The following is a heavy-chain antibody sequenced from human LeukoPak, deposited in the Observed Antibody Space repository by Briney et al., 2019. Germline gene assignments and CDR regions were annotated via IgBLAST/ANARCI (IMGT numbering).Heavy chain of an antibody. Sequence: GGSLRLSCAASGFTFSSYGMHWVRQAPGKGLEWVSTISGSGISTYYADSVKGRFTISRDTSKNTLYLQMNSLRAEDTAVYYCAKDPGASMIVVAITYFDYWGQGTLVTVSS. CDR3: AKDPGASMIVVAITYFDY. CDR1: GFTFSSYG. V-gene: IGHV3-23*01. CDR2: ISGSGIST. J-gene: IGHJ4*02. D-gene: IGHD3-22*01.